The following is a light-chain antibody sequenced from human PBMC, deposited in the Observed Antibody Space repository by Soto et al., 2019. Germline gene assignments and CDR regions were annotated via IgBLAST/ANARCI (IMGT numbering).Light chain of an antibody. CDR3: DQYVSSPWT. J-gene: IGKJ1*01. CDR1: QSVSSNY. V-gene: IGKV3-20*01. Sequence: ENVLTQSPGTLSLSPGERATLSCRASQSVSSNYLAWYQQKPGQAPRLLIYGASSRATGIPDRFSGSGSGTDFTLTISRLEPEDFAVYHCDQYVSSPWTFGQGTKVEVK. CDR2: GAS.